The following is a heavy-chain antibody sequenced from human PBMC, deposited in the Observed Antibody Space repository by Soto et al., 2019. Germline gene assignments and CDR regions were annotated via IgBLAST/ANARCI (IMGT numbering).Heavy chain of an antibody. V-gene: IGHV3-23*01. J-gene: IGHJ4*02. CDR1: GFTFGTYA. Sequence: GGSLRLSCSASGFTFGTYAMNWVRQAPGKGLEWVSSTPGSGGSAYYADSVRGRFTTSRDNSKNTVYLQLDSLRPEDSAIYYCAKGGSSGWFYFDFWGQGTQVTVSS. CDR2: TPGSGGSA. CDR3: AKGGSSGWFYFDF. D-gene: IGHD6-19*01.